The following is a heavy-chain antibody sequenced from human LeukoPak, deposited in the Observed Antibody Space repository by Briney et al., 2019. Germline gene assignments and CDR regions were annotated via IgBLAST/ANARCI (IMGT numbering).Heavy chain of an antibody. V-gene: IGHV3-30*02. CDR3: AKDSRNLPFDY. D-gene: IGHD1-14*01. J-gene: IGHJ4*02. Sequence: WVAFIRSDGYNKYYADSVKGRFTISRDNSKNTLYLQMNSLRAEDTAVYYCAKDSRNLPFDYWGQGTLVTVSS. CDR2: IRSDGYNK.